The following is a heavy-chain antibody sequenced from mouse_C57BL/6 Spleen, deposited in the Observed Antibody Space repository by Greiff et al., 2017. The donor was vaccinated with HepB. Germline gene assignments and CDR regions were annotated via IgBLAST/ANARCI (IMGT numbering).Heavy chain of an antibody. CDR2: IDPETGGT. D-gene: IGHD2-4*01. V-gene: IGHV1-15*01. Sequence: VQLQQSGAELVRPGASVTLSCKASGYTFTDYEMHWVKQTPVHGLEWIGAIDPETGGTAYNQKFKGKAILTADKSSSTAYMGLRSLTSEDSAVYYCTSEGDYDGWFAYWGQGTLVTVSA. CDR1: GYTFTDYE. CDR3: TSEGDYDGWFAY. J-gene: IGHJ3*01.